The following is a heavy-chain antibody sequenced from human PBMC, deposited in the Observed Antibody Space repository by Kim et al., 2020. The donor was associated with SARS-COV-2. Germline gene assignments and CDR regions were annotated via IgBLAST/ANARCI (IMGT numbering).Heavy chain of an antibody. Sequence: GGSLRLSCVASGFSFDNYWMSWVRQAPGKGLEWVANIKQDGGQIYYLDSLKGRFTISRDNAKNSVYLHLNSLRAEDTAVYYCARIGYSSSCTDYWGQGTL. CDR2: IKQDGGQI. CDR3: ARIGYSSSCTDY. J-gene: IGHJ4*02. CDR1: GFSFDNYW. V-gene: IGHV3-7*01. D-gene: IGHD6-13*01.